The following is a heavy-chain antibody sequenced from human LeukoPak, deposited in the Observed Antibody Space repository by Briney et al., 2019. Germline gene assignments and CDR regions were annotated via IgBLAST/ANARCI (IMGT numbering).Heavy chain of an antibody. D-gene: IGHD5-12*01. CDR2: IDSRGTYI. V-gene: IGHV3-21*05. Sequence: GGSLRLSCAASGFTFSTYAMKWVRQAPGKGLEWVSHIDSRGTYILYADSVKGRLTISRDNAKNSLYLQVSSLRAGDTAVYYCARDSGRSGSLDYWGQGTLVTVSS. CDR1: GFTFSTYA. J-gene: IGHJ4*02. CDR3: ARDSGRSGSLDY.